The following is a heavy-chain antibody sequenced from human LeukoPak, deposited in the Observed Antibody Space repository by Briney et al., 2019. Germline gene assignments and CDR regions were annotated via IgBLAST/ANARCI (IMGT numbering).Heavy chain of an antibody. CDR2: ISGSGGST. CDR1: GFTFSSYA. D-gene: IGHD1-7*01. V-gene: IGHV3-23*01. J-gene: IGHJ4*02. Sequence: AGGSLRLSCAASGFTFSSYAMSWVRQAPGKGLEWVSSISGSGGSTYYADSVKGQITISRDNAKNSLYLQMNSLRAEDTAVYYCARGPYNWNYINFGYWGQGTLVTVSS. CDR3: ARGPYNWNYINFGY.